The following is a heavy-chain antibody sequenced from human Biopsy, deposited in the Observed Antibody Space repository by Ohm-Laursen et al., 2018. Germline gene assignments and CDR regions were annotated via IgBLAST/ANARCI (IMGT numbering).Heavy chain of an antibody. CDR1: GFTFNGDN. CDR2: ISRDSSHI. V-gene: IGHV3-21*01. J-gene: IGHJ4*02. D-gene: IGHD1-1*01. CDR3: ARDQRGPSLLEAKLTPNYFDY. Sequence: SLRLSCTASGFTFNGDNANWVRQAPGKGLEWVSYISRDSSHIYYADSVKGRFTISRDNAKNSLYLQMNSLRAEDTAVYYCARDQRGPSLLEAKLTPNYFDYWGRGSLVTVSS.